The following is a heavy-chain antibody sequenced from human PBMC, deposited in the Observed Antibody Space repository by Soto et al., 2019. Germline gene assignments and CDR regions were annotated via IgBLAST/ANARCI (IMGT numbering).Heavy chain of an antibody. CDR1: GFSLSTNGVG. D-gene: IGHD3-10*01. V-gene: IGHV2-5*02. Sequence: QITLKESGPTLVKPTQTLTLTCTFSGFSLSTNGVGVGWIRQPPGKTLEWLALIYWDNDKRYIPSLKSRLTITKDTSKNQVVLTMTNMDPADTGTYYCAHRPENYGSGSSYPLFDYWGQGTVVTVSS. CDR3: AHRPENYGSGSSYPLFDY. CDR2: IYWDNDK. J-gene: IGHJ4*02.